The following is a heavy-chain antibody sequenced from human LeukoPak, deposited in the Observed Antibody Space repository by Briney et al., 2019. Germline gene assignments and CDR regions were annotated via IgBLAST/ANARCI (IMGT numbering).Heavy chain of an antibody. CDR1: GGSISSGAYY. V-gene: IGHV4-30-2*01. CDR3: ARWVLYSSGLPRGYYYYGMDV. Sequence: PSQTLSLTCTVSGGSISSGAYYWSWVRQPPGKGLEWIGYIYHSGSTYYNPSLKSRVTISVDKSKNQFSLKLSSVTAADTAVYYCARWVLYSSGLPRGYYYYGMDVWGQGTMVTVSS. CDR2: IYHSGST. D-gene: IGHD6-19*01. J-gene: IGHJ6*02.